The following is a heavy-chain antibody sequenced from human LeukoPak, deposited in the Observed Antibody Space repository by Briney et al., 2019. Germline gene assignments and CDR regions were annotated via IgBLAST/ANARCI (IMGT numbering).Heavy chain of an antibody. D-gene: IGHD3-3*01. CDR1: GGSIRSSNYN. CDR2: IYYSGST. J-gene: IGHJ4*02. CDR3: ARDYDFWSGYYFDY. Sequence: SETLSLTCTVSGGSIRSSNYNWGWIRQPPGKGLEWIGSIYYSGSTNYNPSLKSRVTISVDTSKNQFSLKLSSVTAADTAVYYCARDYDFWSGYYFDYWGQGTLVTVSS. V-gene: IGHV4-39*07.